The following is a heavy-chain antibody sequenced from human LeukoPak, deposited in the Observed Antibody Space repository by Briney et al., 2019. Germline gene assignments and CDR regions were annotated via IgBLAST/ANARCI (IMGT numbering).Heavy chain of an antibody. Sequence: GGSLRLSCAASGFTFDDYAMHWVRQAPGKGLEWVSLISWDGGSTYYADSVKGRFTISRDNSKNSLYLQMNSLRAEDTALYYCAKSGYSYVYYYGMDVWGKGTTVTVSS. D-gene: IGHD5-18*01. CDR3: AKSGYSYVYYYGMDV. V-gene: IGHV3-43D*04. J-gene: IGHJ6*04. CDR1: GFTFDDYA. CDR2: ISWDGGST.